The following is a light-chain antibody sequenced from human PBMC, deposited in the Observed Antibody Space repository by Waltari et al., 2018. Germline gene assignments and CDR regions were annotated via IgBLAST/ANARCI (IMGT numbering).Light chain of an antibody. CDR1: SSDVGGYNY. CDR2: EVS. Sequence: QSALTQPPSASGSPGQSVTISCTGTSSDVGGYNYVSWFQQRPGKAPKVMLYEVSKGPAGVPDRFSGAKSGNTASLIVSGLQAEDEADYYCSSYAGSKFWVFGGGTKLTVL. CDR3: SSYAGSKFWV. J-gene: IGLJ3*02. V-gene: IGLV2-8*01.